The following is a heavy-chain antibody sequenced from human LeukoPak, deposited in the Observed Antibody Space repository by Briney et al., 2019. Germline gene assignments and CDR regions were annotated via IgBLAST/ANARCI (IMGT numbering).Heavy chain of an antibody. CDR1: GGSISSSSYY. CDR3: ARLFGSVSYFDY. Sequence: SETLSLTCTVSGGSISSSSYYWGWVRQPPGKGLEWIGNIYYSGSTYYNPSLKSRVTISVGTSNNRFSLKLSSVTAADTSVYYCARLFGSVSYFDYWGQGTLVTVSS. J-gene: IGHJ4*02. D-gene: IGHD3-3*01. CDR2: IYYSGST. V-gene: IGHV4-39*01.